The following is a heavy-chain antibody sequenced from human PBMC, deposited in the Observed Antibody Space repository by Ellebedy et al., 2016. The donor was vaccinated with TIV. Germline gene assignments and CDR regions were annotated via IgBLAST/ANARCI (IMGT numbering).Heavy chain of an antibody. CDR2: INTGNDNT. J-gene: IGHJ6*02. V-gene: IGHV1-3*04. D-gene: IGHD3-3*01. Sequence: ASVKVSXXASGHSFTSYGIHWVRQAPGQSLEWMGWINTGNDNTKYSQKFQDRVTITTDTSATTASMELSSLMSEDTAVYCCATREWQDPMDVWGQGTTVTVSS. CDR3: ATREWQDPMDV. CDR1: GHSFTSYG.